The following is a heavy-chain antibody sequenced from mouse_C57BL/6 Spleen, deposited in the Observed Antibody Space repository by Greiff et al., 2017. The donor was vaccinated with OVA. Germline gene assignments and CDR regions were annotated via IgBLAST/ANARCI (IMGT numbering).Heavy chain of an antibody. J-gene: IGHJ2*01. CDR1: GYTFTSYW. CDR3: ASYDSNYGY. V-gene: IGHV1-59*01. D-gene: IGHD2-5*01. Sequence: VQLQQPGAELVRPGTSVKLSCKASGYTFTSYWMHWVKQRPGQGLEWIGVIDPSDSYTNYNQKFKGKATLTVDTSSSTAYMRLSSLTSEDSAVYDGASYDSNYGYWGQGTTLTVSS. CDR2: IDPSDSYT.